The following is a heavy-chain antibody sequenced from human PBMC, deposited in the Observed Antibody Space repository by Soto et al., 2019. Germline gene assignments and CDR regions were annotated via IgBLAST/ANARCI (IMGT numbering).Heavy chain of an antibody. CDR3: AREGTYYYGSGVDP. Sequence: GASVEVSCKASGYTFTSYGISWVRQATGQGLEWMGWISAYNGNTNYAQKLQGRVTMTTDTSTSTAYMELRSLRSDDTAVYYCAREGTYYYGSGVDPWGQGTLVTVSS. D-gene: IGHD3-10*01. CDR1: GYTFTSYG. V-gene: IGHV1-18*01. CDR2: ISAYNGNT. J-gene: IGHJ5*02.